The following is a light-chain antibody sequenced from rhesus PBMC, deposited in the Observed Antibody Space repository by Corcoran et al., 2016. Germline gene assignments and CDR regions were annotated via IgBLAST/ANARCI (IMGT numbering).Light chain of an antibody. CDR2: YAS. Sequence: IQITQSPSSLSASVGDRVTITCHASQDISRWLAWYQQKPGKVPKTLIYYASSLQSWVPSRFSGSGTGTDYTLTISSLQPEDLATYYCQQYGDLPRTFGQGTKVEIK. CDR1: QDISRW. CDR3: QQYGDLPRT. J-gene: IGKJ1*01. V-gene: IGKV1-19*01.